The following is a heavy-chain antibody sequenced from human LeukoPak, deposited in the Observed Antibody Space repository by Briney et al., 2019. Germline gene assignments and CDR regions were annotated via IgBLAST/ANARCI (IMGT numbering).Heavy chain of an antibody. CDR3: AREKSYYYGSGTMGVDY. CDR2: IYYSGST. Sequence: PSQTLSLTCTVSGVSISSGGYYWSWIRQHPGKGLEWIGYIYYSGSTYYNPSLKSRVTISVDTSKNQFSLKLSSVTAADTAVYYCAREKSYYYGSGTMGVDYWGQGTLVTVSS. V-gene: IGHV4-31*03. D-gene: IGHD3-10*01. CDR1: GVSISSGGYY. J-gene: IGHJ4*02.